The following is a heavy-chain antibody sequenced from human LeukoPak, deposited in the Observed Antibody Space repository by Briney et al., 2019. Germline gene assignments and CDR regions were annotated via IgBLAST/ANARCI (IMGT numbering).Heavy chain of an antibody. Sequence: NTSETLSLTCTVSGGSISTNNYYWGWIRQPPGKGLEWIGSVYSTGSTYYNPSLKSRLTISVDTSKNEFSLKLTSVTAADTAVYYCARPVPSRLGWFDPWGQGTLVTVSS. V-gene: IGHV4-39*01. CDR2: VYSTGST. D-gene: IGHD1-1*01. J-gene: IGHJ5*02. CDR1: GGSISTNNYY. CDR3: ARPVPSRLGWFDP.